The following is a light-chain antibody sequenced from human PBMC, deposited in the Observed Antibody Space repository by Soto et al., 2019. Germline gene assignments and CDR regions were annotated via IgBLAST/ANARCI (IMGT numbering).Light chain of an antibody. CDR3: QSYDSSLRGYV. CDR2: ENN. V-gene: IGLV1-40*01. CDR1: SSNIGAGYE. J-gene: IGLJ1*01. Sequence: SVLTQPPSVSEAPGQRVTISCTGSSSNIGAGYEAHWYQHVPGTAPKLLIYENNNRPSGVPDRFSGSKSGTSASLAITGLQAEDEAEYYCQSYDSSLRGYVFGTGTKLTVL.